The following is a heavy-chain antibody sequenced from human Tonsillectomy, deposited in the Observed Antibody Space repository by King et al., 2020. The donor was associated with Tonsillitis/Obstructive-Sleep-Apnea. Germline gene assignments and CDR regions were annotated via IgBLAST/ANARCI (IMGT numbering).Heavy chain of an antibody. CDR3: AKISSWEFLRYLDY. CDR1: GFTFSTYA. D-gene: IGHD3-10*01. J-gene: IGHJ4*02. V-gene: IGHV3-23*04. CDR2: ISGSGATT. Sequence: VQLVESGGLLLQPGGSLRLSCAASGFTFSTYAMSWVRQAPGKGLEWVSSISGSGATTYYADSVKGWFTISRDNSKNTLYLQMNTLRAEDTAIYYCAKISSWEFLRYLDYWGQGTLVTVYS.